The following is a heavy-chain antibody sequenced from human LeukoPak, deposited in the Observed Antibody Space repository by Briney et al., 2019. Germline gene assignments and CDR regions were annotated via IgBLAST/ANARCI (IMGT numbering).Heavy chain of an antibody. CDR3: ARDRRPYCSGGSCKPREFDY. CDR2: ISSSGSTI. J-gene: IGHJ4*02. CDR1: GFTFSDYY. Sequence: AGGSPRLSCAASGFTFSDYYMSWIRQAPGKGLEWASYISSSGSTIYYADSVKGRFTISRDNAKNSLYLQMNSLRAEDTAVYYCARDRRPYCSGGSCKPREFDYWRQGTLVTVSS. D-gene: IGHD2-15*01. V-gene: IGHV3-11*01.